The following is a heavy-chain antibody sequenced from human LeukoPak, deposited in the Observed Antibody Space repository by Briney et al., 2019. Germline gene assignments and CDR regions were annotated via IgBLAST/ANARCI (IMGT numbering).Heavy chain of an antibody. CDR2: IRYDGSNK. CDR3: AKAFDWLFGYYYYYYMDV. J-gene: IGHJ6*03. V-gene: IGHV3-30*02. CDR1: GFTFSSRDW. Sequence: GGSLRLSCVASGFTFSSRDWMTWVRQAPGKGLEWVAFIRYDGSNKYYADSVKGRFTISRDNSKNTLYLQMNSLRAEDTAVYYCAKAFDWLFGYYYYYYMDVWGKGTTITISS. D-gene: IGHD3-9*01.